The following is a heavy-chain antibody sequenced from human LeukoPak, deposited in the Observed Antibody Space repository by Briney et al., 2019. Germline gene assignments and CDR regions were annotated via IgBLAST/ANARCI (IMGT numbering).Heavy chain of an antibody. V-gene: IGHV4-31*03. J-gene: IGHJ5*02. CDR2: IYYSGST. CDR3: ARDALGSAPINWFDP. CDR1: GGSISSGGYY. Sequence: SETLSLACTVSGGSISSGGYYWSWIRQHPGKGLEWIGYIYYSGSTYYNPSLKSRVTISVDTSKNQFSLKLSSVTAADTAVYYCARDALGSAPINWFDPWGQGTLVTVSS. D-gene: IGHD2-2*03.